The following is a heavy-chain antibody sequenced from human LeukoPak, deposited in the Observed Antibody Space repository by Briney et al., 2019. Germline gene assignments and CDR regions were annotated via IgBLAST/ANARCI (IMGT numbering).Heavy chain of an antibody. CDR3: ARDIDGVNDY. J-gene: IGHJ4*02. CDR1: GGSFSGYY. CDR2: INHSGST. V-gene: IGHV4-34*01. D-gene: IGHD2-21*01. Sequence: SETLSLTCAVYGGSFSGYYWSWIRQPPGKGLEWIGEINHSGSTNYNPSLKSRVTISVDTSKNQFSLKLSSVTTADTAVYYCARDIDGVNDYWGQGTLVTVSS.